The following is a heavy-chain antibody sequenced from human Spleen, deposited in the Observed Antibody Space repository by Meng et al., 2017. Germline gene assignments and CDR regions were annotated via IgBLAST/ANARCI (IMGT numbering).Heavy chain of an antibody. CDR2: ISSSNSYI. CDR3: AREVLYPPNYYYYGMDV. V-gene: IGHV3-21*01. Sequence: GESLKISCAASGFTFSSYSMNWVRQAPGKGLEWVSSISSSNSYIYYADSVKGRFTISRDNAKNSLYLQMNSLRAEDTAVYYCAREVLYPPNYYYYGMDVWGQGTTVTVSS. J-gene: IGHJ6*02. CDR1: GFTFSSYS.